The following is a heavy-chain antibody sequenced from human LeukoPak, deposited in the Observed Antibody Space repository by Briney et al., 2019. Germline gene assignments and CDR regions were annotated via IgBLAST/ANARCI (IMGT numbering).Heavy chain of an antibody. CDR3: ARAVGPNYYDSSGYHTTFDY. D-gene: IGHD3-22*01. V-gene: IGHV4-38-2*02. J-gene: IGHJ4*02. CDR2: IYHSGST. CDR1: GYSISSGYY. Sequence: SETLSLTCTVSGYSISSGYYWGWIRQPPGKGLEWIGSIYHSGSTYYNPSLKSRVTISVDTSKNQFSLKLSSVTAADTAVYYCARAVGPNYYDSSGYHTTFDYWGQGTLVTVSS.